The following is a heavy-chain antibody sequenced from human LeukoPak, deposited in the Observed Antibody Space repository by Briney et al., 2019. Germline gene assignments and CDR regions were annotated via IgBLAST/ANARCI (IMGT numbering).Heavy chain of an antibody. Sequence: PSETLSLTCTVSGGSISSYYWSWIREPAGKGLELIGHIYTSGSTNYNPSLKSRITMSVDTSKNQFSLRLSSMTAADTAVYYCASSGLSSGWFPDYWGQGTLVTVSS. CDR3: ASSGLSSGWFPDY. CDR2: IYTSGST. J-gene: IGHJ4*02. D-gene: IGHD6-19*01. CDR1: GGSISSYY. V-gene: IGHV4-4*07.